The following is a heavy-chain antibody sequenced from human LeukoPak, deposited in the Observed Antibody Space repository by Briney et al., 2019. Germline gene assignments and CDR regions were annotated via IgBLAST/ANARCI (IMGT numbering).Heavy chain of an antibody. D-gene: IGHD6-13*01. V-gene: IGHV4-59*01. Sequence: SGTLSLTCTVSGGSISSYYWSWIRQRPGKGLEWIGYIYYSGSTNYNPSLKSRVTISVDTSKNQFSLKLSSVTTADTAVYYCARGASSWYYYYYGMDVWGQGTTVTVSS. CDR2: IYYSGST. CDR1: GGSISSYY. J-gene: IGHJ6*02. CDR3: ARGASSWYYYYYGMDV.